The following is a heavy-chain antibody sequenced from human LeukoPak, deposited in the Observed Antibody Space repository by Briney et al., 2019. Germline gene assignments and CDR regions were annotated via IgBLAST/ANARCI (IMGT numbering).Heavy chain of an antibody. CDR3: ARGVGGYCSGGSCCADY. CDR2: ISSSSSYI. J-gene: IGHJ4*02. D-gene: IGHD2-15*01. CDR1: GFTFSSYS. V-gene: IGHV3-21*01. Sequence: GGSLRLSCAASGFTFSSYSMNWVRQAPGKGLEWVSSISSSSSYIYYADSVKGRFTISRDNAKNSLYLQMNSLRAEDTAVYYCARGVGGYCSGGSCCADYRGQGTLVTVSS.